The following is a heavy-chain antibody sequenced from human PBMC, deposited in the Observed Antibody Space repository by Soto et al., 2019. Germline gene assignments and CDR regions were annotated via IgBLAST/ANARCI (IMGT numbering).Heavy chain of an antibody. D-gene: IGHD2-21*02. CDR1: GGSFSGYY. CDR3: AREIVTAGGNNYFDP. Sequence: PSETLSLTYAVYGGSFSGYYWSLIRQPPGKGLEWIGEINHSGSTNYNPSLKSRVTFSVDKSNNQFSLRLTSLTAADTAVYFCAREIVTAGGNNYFDPWGPGTLVTVSS. V-gene: IGHV4-34*01. J-gene: IGHJ5*02. CDR2: INHSGST.